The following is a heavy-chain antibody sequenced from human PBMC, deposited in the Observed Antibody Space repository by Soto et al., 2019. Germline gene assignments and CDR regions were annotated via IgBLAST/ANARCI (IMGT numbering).Heavy chain of an antibody. V-gene: IGHV4-4*02. CDR3: ARVRVEMATITFDP. CDR1: GGSISSSNW. J-gene: IGHJ5*02. CDR2: IYYSGST. D-gene: IGHD5-12*01. Sequence: PSETLSLTCAVSGGSISSSNWWSWVRQPPGKGLEWIGDIYYSGSTYYNPSLKSRVTISVDKSKNQFSLKLSSVTAADTAVYYSARVRVEMATITFDPWGQGTLVTVSS.